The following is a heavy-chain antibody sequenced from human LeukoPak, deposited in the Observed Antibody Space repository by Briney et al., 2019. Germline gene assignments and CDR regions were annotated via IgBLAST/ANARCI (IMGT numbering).Heavy chain of an antibody. CDR1: GFTFSSYA. CDR2: ISYDGSNK. V-gene: IGHV3-30-3*01. CDR3: ASLAVTFFDY. Sequence: PGRSLRLSCAASGFTFSSYAMHWVRQAPGKGLEWVAVISYDGSNKYYADSVKGRFTISRDNCKNTLYLQMNSLRAEDTAVYYCASLAVTFFDYWGQGTLVTVSS. D-gene: IGHD2-21*02. J-gene: IGHJ4*02.